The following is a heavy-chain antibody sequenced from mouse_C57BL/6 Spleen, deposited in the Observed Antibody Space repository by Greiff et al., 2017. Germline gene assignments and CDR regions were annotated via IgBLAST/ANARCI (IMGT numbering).Heavy chain of an antibody. CDR3: TTRSPHYYAMDY. Sequence: VQLQQSGAELVRPGASVKLSCTASGFNIKDYYMHWVKQRPEQGLEWIGRIDPEDGDTEYAPKFQGKATMTAETSSNTAYLQLSSLTSEDTAVYYCTTRSPHYYAMDYWGQGTSVTVSS. J-gene: IGHJ4*01. CDR1: GFNIKDYY. D-gene: IGHD1-1*01. V-gene: IGHV14-1*01. CDR2: IDPEDGDT.